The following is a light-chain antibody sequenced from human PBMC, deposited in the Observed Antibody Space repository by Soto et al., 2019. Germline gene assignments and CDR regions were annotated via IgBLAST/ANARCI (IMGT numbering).Light chain of an antibody. Sequence: DIPMTQSPSAMSASVGDRVTITCRASQGISNHLVWFQLKPGKVPKRLIYDASIWQTGVPSRYRGHGAGADVPLTLSSLQPEEFSTYYFLRHKNSPLTVSQGTR. CDR3: LRHKNSPLT. CDR1: QGISNH. V-gene: IGKV1-17*03. J-gene: IGKJ5*01. CDR2: DAS.